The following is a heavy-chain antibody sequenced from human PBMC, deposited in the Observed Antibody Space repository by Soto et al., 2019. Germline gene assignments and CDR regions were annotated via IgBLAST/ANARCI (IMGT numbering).Heavy chain of an antibody. CDR3: ARRGSSSSYYYYMDV. CDR2: IYYSGST. CDR1: GGSISSYY. V-gene: IGHV4-59*08. Sequence: SETLSLTCTVSGGSISSYYWSWIRQPPGKGLGWIGYIYYSGSTNYNPSLKSRVTISVDTSKNQFSLKLNSVTAADTAVYYCARRGSSSSYYYYMDVWGKGTTVTVSS. J-gene: IGHJ6*03. D-gene: IGHD6-6*01.